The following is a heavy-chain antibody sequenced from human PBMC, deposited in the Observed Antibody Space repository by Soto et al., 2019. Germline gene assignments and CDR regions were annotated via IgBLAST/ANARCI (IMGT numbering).Heavy chain of an antibody. CDR2: FRAGGDDGTT. J-gene: IGHJ4*02. CDR3: AKKVNSGSGSQYFDY. CDR1: GFTFSSYS. D-gene: IGHD3-10*01. V-gene: IGHV3-23*01. Sequence: LRLSCVASGFTFSSYSMSWVRQAPGKGLEWVSGFRAGGDDGTTYYADSVKGRFTISRDNSKNTLFLQMNSLRAEDTAIYYCAKKVNSGSGSQYFDYFGQGTPVTVSS.